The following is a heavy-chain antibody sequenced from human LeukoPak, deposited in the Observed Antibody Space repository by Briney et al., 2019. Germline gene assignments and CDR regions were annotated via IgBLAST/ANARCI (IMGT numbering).Heavy chain of an antibody. CDR1: GASISNYY. V-gene: IGHV4-59*08. D-gene: IGHD1-1*01. J-gene: IGHJ4*02. Sequence: SETLSLTCTVSGASISNYYWSWIRQPPRKGLECIGYVSYSGRTNHNPSLKSRVTISADTSKKQFSLKLTSVTAADTALYYCARHERGAENLDYWGQGTLVTVSS. CDR2: VSYSGRT. CDR3: ARHERGAENLDY.